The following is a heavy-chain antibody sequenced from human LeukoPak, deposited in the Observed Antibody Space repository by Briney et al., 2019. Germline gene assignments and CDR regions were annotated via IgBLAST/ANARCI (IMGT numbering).Heavy chain of an antibody. V-gene: IGHV3-48*03. Sequence: GGSLRLSCAASGFTYRSYEMNWVRQAPGKGLEWVSYIRRSATTIYYADSVKGRFSISRDNAKNSLYLQMNSLRAEDTAVYYCTREGAGGDRDYWGQGTLVTVSS. CDR3: TREGAGGDRDY. CDR1: GFTYRSYE. CDR2: IRRSATTI. D-gene: IGHD4-17*01. J-gene: IGHJ4*02.